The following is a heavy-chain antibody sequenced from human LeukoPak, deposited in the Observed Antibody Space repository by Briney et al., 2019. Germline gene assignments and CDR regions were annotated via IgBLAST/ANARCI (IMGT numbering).Heavy chain of an antibody. CDR2: IIPIFGTA. CDR1: GGTISSYA. J-gene: IGHJ2*01. V-gene: IGHV1-69*06. CDR3: ARDRYYDILTGYYRWYFDL. Sequence: SVKVSCKASGGTISSYAISWVRQAPGQGLEWMGGIIPIFGTANYAQKFQGRVTITADKSTSTAYMELRSLRSDDTAVYYCARDRYYDILTGYYRWYFDLWGRGTLVTVSS. D-gene: IGHD3-9*01.